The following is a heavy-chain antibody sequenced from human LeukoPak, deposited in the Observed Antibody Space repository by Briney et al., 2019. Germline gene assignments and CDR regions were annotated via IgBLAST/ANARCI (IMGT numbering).Heavy chain of an antibody. D-gene: IGHD3-22*01. CDR1: GFIFSRYG. CDR3: AKDGAPYDSPTEGWFDP. J-gene: IGHJ5*02. Sequence: PGGSLRLSCAASGFIFSRYGMYWVRQAPGKGLEWMAVISYDGSNKYYADSVGGRFIISRDDSKNTLYLQMNSLRIDDTAVYYCAKDGAPYDSPTEGWFDPWGQGTLVTVSS. CDR2: ISYDGSNK. V-gene: IGHV3-30*18.